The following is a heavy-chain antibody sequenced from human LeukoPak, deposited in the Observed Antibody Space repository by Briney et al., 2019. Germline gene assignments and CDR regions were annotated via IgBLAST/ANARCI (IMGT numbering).Heavy chain of an antibody. Sequence: PGGSLRLSCAASGFSFSNHWMHWVRQVPGKGLVWVSRIDERGTNAMYADSVKGRFSISRHNAKNTVNLQMNSLRAEDTGVYYCIRDEALWSLDYWGQGTLVTVSS. CDR2: IDERGTNA. CDR1: GFSFSNHW. V-gene: IGHV3-74*03. D-gene: IGHD3-3*01. CDR3: IRDEALWSLDY. J-gene: IGHJ4*02.